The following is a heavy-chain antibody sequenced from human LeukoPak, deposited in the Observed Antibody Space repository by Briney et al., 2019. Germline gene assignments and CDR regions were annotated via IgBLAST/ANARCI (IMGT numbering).Heavy chain of an antibody. V-gene: IGHV3-21*01. Sequence: GGSLRLSCAASGFTFSSYEMNWVRQAPGKGLEWVSSISSSSSYIYYADSVKGRFTISRDNAKNSLYLQMNSLRAEDTAVYYCAREVQLERLGFGKEGSAFDYWGQGTLVTVSS. CDR3: AREVQLERLGFGKEGSAFDY. CDR2: ISSSSSYI. CDR1: GFTFSSYE. J-gene: IGHJ4*02. D-gene: IGHD1-1*01.